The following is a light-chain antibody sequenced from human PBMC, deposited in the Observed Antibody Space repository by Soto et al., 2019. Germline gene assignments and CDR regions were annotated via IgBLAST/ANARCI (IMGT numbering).Light chain of an antibody. CDR3: QQSYSRVT. CDR1: QSISSY. Sequence: DIQMTQSPSSLSASVGDGVTITCRASQSISSYVSWYQQKPGKAPKLLIYAASRLQSGVPSRFSGSRSGTDFTLTISSLQPKDFATYYCQQSYSRVTFGQGTKVDIK. V-gene: IGKV1-39*01. CDR2: AAS. J-gene: IGKJ1*01.